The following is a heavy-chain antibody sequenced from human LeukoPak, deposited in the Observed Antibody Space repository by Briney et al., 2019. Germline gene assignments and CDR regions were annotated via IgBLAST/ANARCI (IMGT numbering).Heavy chain of an antibody. V-gene: IGHV4-59*01. Sequence: SETLSLTCTVSGGSLSSYYWSWIRQSPGKELEWIGYIYYSGSTNYNPSLKSRVTMSVDTSKKQFSLKVSSVTAADTAVYYCARGPDYYVWSGYFLFDYWGQGTLVTVSS. D-gene: IGHD3-3*01. CDR2: IYYSGST. J-gene: IGHJ4*02. CDR1: GGSLSSYY. CDR3: ARGPDYYVWSGYFLFDY.